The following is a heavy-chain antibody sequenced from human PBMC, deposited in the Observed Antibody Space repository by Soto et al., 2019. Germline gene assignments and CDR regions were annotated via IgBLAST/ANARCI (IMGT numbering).Heavy chain of an antibody. CDR3: ARGAEFKWELLQAN. V-gene: IGHV1-8*01. CDR1: GYTFTSYD. D-gene: IGHD1-26*01. Sequence: QVQLVQSGAEVKKPGASVKVSCKASGYTFTSYDINWVRQATGQGLEWMGWMNPNSGNTGYAQKFQGRVTMTRNTXXSTAYMELSSLRSEDTAVYYCARGAEFKWELLQANWGQGTLVTVSS. CDR2: MNPNSGNT. J-gene: IGHJ4*02.